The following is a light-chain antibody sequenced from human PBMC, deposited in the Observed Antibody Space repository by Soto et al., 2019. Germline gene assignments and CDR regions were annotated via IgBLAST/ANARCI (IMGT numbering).Light chain of an antibody. Sequence: DIQTTQSPSTLSASVGDRVTITCRASQSINNWLAWYQQKPGTAPQLLIYDASSLESGVPSRFSGSGSGTEFTLTISSLQPDDFATYYCQHHNSYPWTFGQGTKVEIK. CDR2: DAS. CDR3: QHHNSYPWT. J-gene: IGKJ1*01. V-gene: IGKV1-5*01. CDR1: QSINNW.